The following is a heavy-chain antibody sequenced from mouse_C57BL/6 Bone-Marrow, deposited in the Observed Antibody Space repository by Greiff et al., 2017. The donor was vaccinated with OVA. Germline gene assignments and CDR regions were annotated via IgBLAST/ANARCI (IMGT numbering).Heavy chain of an antibody. J-gene: IGHJ4*01. V-gene: IGHV5-9-1*02. CDR3: TREYYGSSYEGYAMDY. Sequence: DVMLVESGEGLVKPGGSLKLSCAASGFTFSSYAMSWVRQTPEKRLEWVAYISSGGDYIYYADTVKGRFTISRDNARNTLYLQMSSLKSEDTAMYYCTREYYGSSYEGYAMDYWGQGTSVTVSS. CDR2: ISSGGDYI. CDR1: GFTFSSYA. D-gene: IGHD1-1*01.